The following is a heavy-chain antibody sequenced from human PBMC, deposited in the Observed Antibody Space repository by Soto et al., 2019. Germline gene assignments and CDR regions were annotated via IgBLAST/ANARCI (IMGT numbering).Heavy chain of an antibody. D-gene: IGHD3-10*01. CDR1: GGSISSYY. J-gene: IGHJ5*02. V-gene: IGHV4-59*08. CDR3: ARTMVRGVISTWFDP. Sequence: QVQLQESGPGLVKPSETLSLTCTVSGGSISSYYWSWIRQPPGKGLEWIGYIYYSGSTNYNPSLKSRVTISVDTSKNQFSLKLSSVTAADTAVYYCARTMVRGVISTWFDPWGQGTLVTVSS. CDR2: IYYSGST.